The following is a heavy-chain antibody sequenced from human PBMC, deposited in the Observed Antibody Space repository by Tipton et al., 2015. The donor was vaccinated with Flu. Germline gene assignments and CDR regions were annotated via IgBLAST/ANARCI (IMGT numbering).Heavy chain of an antibody. CDR2: IYYSGTT. CDR3: ARSPSYSGSGNYPYYFDF. J-gene: IGHJ4*02. Sequence: TLSLTCTVSGGSISSYTYYWGWFRQSPGTGLEWIGSIYYSGTTYYNPSLKSRVTMSIDTTENQFSLKLSSVTAADTAVYYCARSPSYSGSGNYPYYFDFWGQGTLVTVSS. V-gene: IGHV4-39*07. CDR1: GGSISSYTYY. D-gene: IGHD3-10*01.